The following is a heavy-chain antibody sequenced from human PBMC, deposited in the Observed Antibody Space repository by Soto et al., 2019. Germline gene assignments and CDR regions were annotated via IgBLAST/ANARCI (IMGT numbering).Heavy chain of an antibody. CDR1: GFTFSSYG. Sequence: GGSLRLSYAASGFTFSSYGVHWVRQAPGKGLEWVAVISYDGSNKYYADSVKGRFTISRDNSKNTLYLQMNSLRAEDTAVYYCANQAEKTRYCISTSCYAPHYWGQGTLVTVSS. V-gene: IGHV3-30*18. D-gene: IGHD2-2*01. CDR2: ISYDGSNK. J-gene: IGHJ4*02. CDR3: ANQAEKTRYCISTSCYAPHY.